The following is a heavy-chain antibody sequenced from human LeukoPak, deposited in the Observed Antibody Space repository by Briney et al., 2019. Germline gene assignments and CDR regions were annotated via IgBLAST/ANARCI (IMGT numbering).Heavy chain of an antibody. D-gene: IGHD6-19*01. Sequence: SETLSLTCTVSGGSISSSSYYWGWIRQPPGKGLEWIGSIYYSGSTYYNPSLKSRVTISVDTSKNQFSLKLSSVTAADTAVYYCARTLYSSGWYSHWGQGTLVTVSS. CDR3: ARTLYSSGWYSH. J-gene: IGHJ4*02. V-gene: IGHV4-39*07. CDR1: GGSISSSSYY. CDR2: IYYSGST.